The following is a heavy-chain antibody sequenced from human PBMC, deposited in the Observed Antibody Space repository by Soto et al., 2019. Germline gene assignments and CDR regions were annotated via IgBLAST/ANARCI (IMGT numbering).Heavy chain of an antibody. CDR1: GFTFSSYS. Sequence: GGSLRLSCAASGFTFSSYSMNWVRQAPGKGLEWVSYISSSSSTIYYADSVKGRFTISRDNAKNSLYLQMNSLRDEDTAVYYCARTAAGDYRPTPADFDYWGQGTLVTVSS. CDR2: ISSSSSTI. D-gene: IGHD4-17*01. V-gene: IGHV3-48*02. CDR3: ARTAAGDYRPTPADFDY. J-gene: IGHJ4*02.